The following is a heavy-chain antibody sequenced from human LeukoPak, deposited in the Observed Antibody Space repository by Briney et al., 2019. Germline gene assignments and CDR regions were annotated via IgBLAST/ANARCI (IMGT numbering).Heavy chain of an antibody. CDR3: ARDDGSGWTFFDY. CDR2: IYYSGGT. D-gene: IGHD6-19*01. V-gene: IGHV4-59*01. J-gene: IGHJ4*02. Sequence: SETLSLTCTVSGGSISSYYWSWIRQPPGKGLEWIGYIYYSGGTNYNPSLKSRVTISVDTSKNQFSLKLSSVTAADTAVYYCARDDGSGWTFFDYWGQGTLVTVSS. CDR1: GGSISSYY.